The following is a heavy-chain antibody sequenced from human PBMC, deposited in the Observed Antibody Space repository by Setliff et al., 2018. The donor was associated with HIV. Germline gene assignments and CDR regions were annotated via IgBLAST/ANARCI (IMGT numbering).Heavy chain of an antibody. CDR1: GFNFANAW. Sequence: GGSLRLSCAASGFNFANAWMSWVRQAPGKGPEWVSYISNSSHDINYIDSVKGRFTISRDNAKSSLYLQMTNLRVDDTAVYYCARWSGRTGGFWGQGILVTVSS. CDR2: ISNSSHDI. J-gene: IGHJ4*02. D-gene: IGHD5-12*01. CDR3: ARWSGRTGGF. V-gene: IGHV3-11*03.